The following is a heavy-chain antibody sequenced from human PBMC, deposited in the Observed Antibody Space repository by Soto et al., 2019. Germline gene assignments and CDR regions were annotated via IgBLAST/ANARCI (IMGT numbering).Heavy chain of an antibody. CDR3: ARGTIPDFWRGYYTGGYFDY. CDR2: IYYSGST. CDR1: GGSISSYY. Sequence: PSETLSLTCTVSGGSISSYYWSWIRQPPGKGLDWIGDIYYSGSTNYNPSLERRVTISVDTSKNQFSLKLSSVTAAGTAVYYCARGTIPDFWRGYYTGGYFDYWGQGTLVTVSS. V-gene: IGHV4-59*01. J-gene: IGHJ4*02. D-gene: IGHD3-3*01.